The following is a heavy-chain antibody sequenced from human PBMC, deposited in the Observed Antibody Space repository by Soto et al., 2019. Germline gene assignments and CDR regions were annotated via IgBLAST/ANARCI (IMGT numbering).Heavy chain of an antibody. CDR2: ISAYNGNT. CDR1: GYTFTSYG. J-gene: IGHJ6*02. V-gene: IGHV1-18*01. D-gene: IGHD2-15*01. CDR3: ARDPHCSGGSCYVSYYYYGIDV. Sequence: ASVKVSCKASGYTFTSYGISWVRQAPGQGLEWMGWISAYNGNTNYAQKLQGRVTMTTDTSTSTAYMELRSLRSDDTAVYYCARDPHCSGGSCYVSYYYYGIDVWGQGTTVTGSS.